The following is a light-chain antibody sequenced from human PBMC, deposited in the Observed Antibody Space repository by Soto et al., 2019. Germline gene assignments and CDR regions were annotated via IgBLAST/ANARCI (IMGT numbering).Light chain of an antibody. CDR3: QHMRT. CDR1: QNINNW. CDR2: DAS. V-gene: IGKV1-5*01. Sequence: DRVTITCRASQNINNWIAWYQQKPGKAPKFLIYDASTLESGVPSRFSGSGFGTEFSLTISSLQPDDFGSYYCQHMRTFGQGTKVDI. J-gene: IGKJ1*01.